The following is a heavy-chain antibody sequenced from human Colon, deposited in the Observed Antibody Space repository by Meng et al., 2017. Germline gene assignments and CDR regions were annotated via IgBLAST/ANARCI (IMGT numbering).Heavy chain of an antibody. CDR1: GGSVSSCTDY. CDR2: IYYSGTT. Sequence: QGPLQESGPGLVGPSETLSLNCTVSGGSVSSCTDYWSWIRQPPGKGLEWIGCIYYSGTTNYNPSLKSRVTISVDTSKNQFSLKLSSVTPADTAVYFCARDRVPGKYWGQGTLVTVSS. J-gene: IGHJ4*02. D-gene: IGHD1-14*01. CDR3: ARDRVPGKY. V-gene: IGHV4-61*01.